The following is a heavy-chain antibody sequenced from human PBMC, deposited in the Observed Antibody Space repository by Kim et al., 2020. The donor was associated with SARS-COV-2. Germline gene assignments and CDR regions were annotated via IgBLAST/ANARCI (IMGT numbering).Heavy chain of an antibody. CDR1: GYSFTSYW. Sequence: GESLKISCKGSGYSFTSYWIGWVRQMPGKGLEWMGIIYPGDSDTRYSPSFQGQVTISADKSISTAYLQWSNLKASDTAMYYCARGGGQWLLPLYFEYWGQGTLVTVSS. D-gene: IGHD3-22*01. V-gene: IGHV5-51*01. J-gene: IGHJ4*02. CDR2: IYPGDSDT. CDR3: ARGGGQWLLPLYFEY.